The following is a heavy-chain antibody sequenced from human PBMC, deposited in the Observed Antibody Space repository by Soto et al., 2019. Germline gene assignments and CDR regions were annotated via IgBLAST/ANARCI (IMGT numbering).Heavy chain of an antibody. CDR3: AKFRGASYSYYYMDV. CDR2: ISGSGRTT. CDR1: GFTFGTYA. Sequence: EVQLLESGGGLVQPGGSLRLSCAASGFTFGTYAMKWLRQAPGRGLECVSFISGSGRTTYYADSVKGRFTVSRDNSKSTMYLQMNSLRAEDTALYYCAKFRGASYSYYYMDVWGQGTTVTVSS. D-gene: IGHD3-16*01. V-gene: IGHV3-23*01. J-gene: IGHJ6*03.